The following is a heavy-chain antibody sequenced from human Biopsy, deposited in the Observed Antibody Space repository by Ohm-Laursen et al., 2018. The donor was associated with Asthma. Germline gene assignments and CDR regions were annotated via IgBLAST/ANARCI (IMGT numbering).Heavy chain of an antibody. CDR1: GYTFINYT. CDR3: ARTYYDFLTGQVNDALAM. Sequence: ASVKVSCKASGYTFINYTIHWVRQAPGQRLEWMGWINAGNGNTKYSEKSQGRVTITRDTSASTAYMDLSSLRSEDTAVYYCARTYYDFLTGQVNDALAMWGQGTMVTVSS. J-gene: IGHJ3*02. D-gene: IGHD3-9*01. V-gene: IGHV1-3*01. CDR2: INAGNGNT.